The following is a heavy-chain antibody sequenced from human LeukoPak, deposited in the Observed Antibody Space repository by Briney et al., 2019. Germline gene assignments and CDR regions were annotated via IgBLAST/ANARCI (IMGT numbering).Heavy chain of an antibody. J-gene: IGHJ4*02. Sequence: SETLSLTCTVSGGSINSSSYYWGWIRQPPGKGLEWIGSISYTGSTYYNPSLKSRVTISVVTSKSQFSLKLTSVTAADTTVYYCARATVSPPIDFDYWGQGSLVTVSS. CDR1: GGSINSSSYY. V-gene: IGHV4-39*01. CDR3: ARATVSPPIDFDY. CDR2: ISYTGST. D-gene: IGHD4-17*01.